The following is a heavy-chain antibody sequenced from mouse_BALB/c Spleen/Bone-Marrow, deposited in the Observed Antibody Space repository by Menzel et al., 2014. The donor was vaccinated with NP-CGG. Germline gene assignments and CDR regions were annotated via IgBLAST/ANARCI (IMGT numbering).Heavy chain of an antibody. Sequence: EVKLMEPGGGLVQPGGSLELSCAASGFDFSRYWMSWVRQAPGKGLEWIGEINPDSNTINYTPSLKDKFIISRDNAKNTLYLQMSKVRSEDTALYYCSILGYSGRFAYWSQVTLFPVSA. CDR3: SILGYSGRFAY. D-gene: IGHD2-3*01. CDR1: GFDFSRYW. V-gene: IGHV4-1*02. J-gene: IGHJ3*01. CDR2: INPDSNTI.